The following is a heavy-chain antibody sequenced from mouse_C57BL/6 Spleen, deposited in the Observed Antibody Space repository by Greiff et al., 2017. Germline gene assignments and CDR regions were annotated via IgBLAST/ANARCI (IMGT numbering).Heavy chain of an antibody. CDR2: IYPRSGNT. CDR3: ALYYSNYDWFAY. CDR1: GYTFTSYG. Sequence: QVQLQQSGAELARPGASVKLSCKASGYTFTSYGISWVKQRTGQGLEWIGEIYPRSGNTYYNEKFKGKATLTADKSSSTAYMELRSLTSEDSAVYFCALYYSNYDWFAYWGQGTLVTVSA. J-gene: IGHJ3*01. D-gene: IGHD2-5*01. V-gene: IGHV1-81*01.